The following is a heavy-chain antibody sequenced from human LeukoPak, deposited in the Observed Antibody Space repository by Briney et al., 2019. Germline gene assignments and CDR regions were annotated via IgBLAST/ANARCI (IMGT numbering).Heavy chain of an antibody. Sequence: GGSLRLSCAASGFTFDDYAMHWVRQAPGKGLEWVSGISWNSGSIDYADSVKGRFTISRDNARDSLYLQMNSLRAEDTAVYYCAIIGCYRGVCDFDIWGQGTMVTVSS. V-gene: IGHV3-9*01. J-gene: IGHJ3*02. CDR3: AIIGCYRGVCDFDI. CDR1: GFTFDDYA. D-gene: IGHD2-21*01. CDR2: ISWNSGSI.